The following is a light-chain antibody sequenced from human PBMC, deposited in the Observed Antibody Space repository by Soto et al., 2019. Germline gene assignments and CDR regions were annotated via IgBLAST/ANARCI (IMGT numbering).Light chain of an antibody. CDR3: QQYYSYPYT. Sequence: AIRMTQSPSSLSASTGDRVTIPCRASQDISTYLAWYQQKPGKAPKLLIYAASTLQSAVPSRFSGSGSGTDFSLTISCLQSEDFATYYCQQYYSYPYTFGQGTKLEIK. CDR1: QDISTY. J-gene: IGKJ2*01. V-gene: IGKV1-8*01. CDR2: AAS.